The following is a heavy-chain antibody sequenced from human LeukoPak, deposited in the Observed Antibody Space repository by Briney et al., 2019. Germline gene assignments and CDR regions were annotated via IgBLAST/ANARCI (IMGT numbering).Heavy chain of an antibody. CDR3: ARYGSGSYYRYYFDY. Sequence: SETLSLTCTVSGGSISSYYWSWIRQPPGKGLEWIGYIYYSGSTNYNPSLKSRVTISVDTSKNQFSLKLSSVTAADTAVYYCARYGSGSYYRYYFDYWGQGTLVTVS. D-gene: IGHD3-10*01. CDR2: IYYSGST. CDR1: GGSISSYY. J-gene: IGHJ4*02. V-gene: IGHV4-59*01.